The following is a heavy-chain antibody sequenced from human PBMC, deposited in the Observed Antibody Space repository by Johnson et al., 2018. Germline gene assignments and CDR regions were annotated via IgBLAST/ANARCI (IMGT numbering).Heavy chain of an antibody. D-gene: IGHD2-21*02. CDR1: GFTFRSSS. J-gene: IGHJ3*02. V-gene: IGHV3-21*01. CDR2: IRSSSSYI. Sequence: EVQLVESGGGLVKPGGSLRLSCAASGFTFRSSSMNWVRPAPGKGLEWVSSIRSSSSYIYYADSVKGRFTISRDNAKNSLYLQMNSLRAGDTAVYYCARGDFVDAFDIWGQGTMVTVSS. CDR3: ARGDFVDAFDI.